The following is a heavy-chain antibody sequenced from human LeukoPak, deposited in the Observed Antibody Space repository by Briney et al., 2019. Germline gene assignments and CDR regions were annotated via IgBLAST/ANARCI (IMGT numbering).Heavy chain of an antibody. CDR2: INPSGGST. J-gene: IGHJ5*02. CDR1: GYIFTSYY. D-gene: IGHD3-10*01. Sequence: ASVKVSCKSSGYIFTSYYMHWVRQPPGQGRAWVGIINPSGGSTSYAQKFQGRVTMTRDTSTSTVYMELSSLRSEDTAVYYCARDGSGSYHNWFDPWGQGTLVTVSS. V-gene: IGHV1-46*01. CDR3: ARDGSGSYHNWFDP.